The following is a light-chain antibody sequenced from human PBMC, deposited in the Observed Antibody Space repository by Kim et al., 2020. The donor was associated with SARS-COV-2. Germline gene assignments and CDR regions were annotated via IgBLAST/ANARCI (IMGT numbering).Light chain of an antibody. CDR2: DND. CDR3: GAWDSSQNVWL. J-gene: IGLJ3*02. CDR1: PSNTGTHF. Sequence: GETVIISCSGGPSNTGTHFVSWYQHLPETAPKLVIYDNDLRPSGIPDRFSASKSATSATLVITGLESGDEADYYCGAWDSSQNVWLFGGGTQLTVL. V-gene: IGLV1-51*01.